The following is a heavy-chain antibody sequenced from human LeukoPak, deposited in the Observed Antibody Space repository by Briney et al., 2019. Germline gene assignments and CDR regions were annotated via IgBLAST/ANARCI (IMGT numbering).Heavy chain of an antibody. CDR3: ARDPGTRYYYGMDV. Sequence: GGSLRLSCAASGFTFSSYSMNWVRQAPGKGLEWVSAISSSSSYIYYADSVKGRFTISRDNAKNSQYLQMNSLRAEDTAVYYCARDPGTRYYYGMDVWGQGTTVTVSS. V-gene: IGHV3-21*01. D-gene: IGHD3-10*01. CDR1: GFTFSSYS. J-gene: IGHJ6*02. CDR2: ISSSSSYI.